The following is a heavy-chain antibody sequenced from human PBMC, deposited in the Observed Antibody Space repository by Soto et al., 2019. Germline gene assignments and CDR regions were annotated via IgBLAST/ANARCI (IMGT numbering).Heavy chain of an antibody. V-gene: IGHV1-18*01. D-gene: IGHD6-6*01. CDR1: GYTFTSYG. CDR2: ISAYNGNT. CDR3: ARERTIAAPAKTYYYYYYMDV. Sequence: VQLVQSGAEVKKPGASVKVSCKASGYTFTSYGISWVRQAPGQGLEWMGWISAYNGNTNYAQKLQGRVTMTTDTSTSTAYMELRSLRSDDTAVYYCARERTIAAPAKTYYYYYYMDVWGKGTTVTVSS. J-gene: IGHJ6*03.